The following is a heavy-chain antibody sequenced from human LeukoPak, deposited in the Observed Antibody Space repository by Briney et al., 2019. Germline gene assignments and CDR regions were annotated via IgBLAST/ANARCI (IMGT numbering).Heavy chain of an antibody. CDR3: ARFSGLGSNWGRDS. CDR2: IKQDGSET. CDR1: GFTFSRYW. V-gene: IGHV3-7*05. D-gene: IGHD7-27*01. J-gene: IGHJ4*02. Sequence: GGSLRLSCAASGFTFSRYWMCWVGQIPGKGLEWVANIKQDGSETHYVDSVKGRFTISRDNSKNSLFLQMSSLRAEDTAVYYCARFSGLGSNWGRDSWGQGTLVTVSS.